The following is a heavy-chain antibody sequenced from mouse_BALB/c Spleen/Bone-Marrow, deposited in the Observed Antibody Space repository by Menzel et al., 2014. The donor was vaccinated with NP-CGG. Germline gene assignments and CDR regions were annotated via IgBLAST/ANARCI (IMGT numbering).Heavy chain of an antibody. CDR3: ARDYDYDY. D-gene: IGHD2-4*01. V-gene: IGHV5-6-3*01. CDR1: GFTFSSYG. CDR2: INSNGGST. Sequence: EVKLVESGGGLVQPGESLKLSCAASGFTFSSYGMSWVRQTPDKRLELVATINSNGGSTYYPDSVKGRFTISRVNAKNTLYLQMSSLKSEDTAMYYCARDYDYDYWGQGTTLTVSS. J-gene: IGHJ2*01.